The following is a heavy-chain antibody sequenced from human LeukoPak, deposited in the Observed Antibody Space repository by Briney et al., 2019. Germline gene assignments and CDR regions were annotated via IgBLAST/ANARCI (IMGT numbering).Heavy chain of an antibody. D-gene: IGHD6-19*01. CDR1: GFAFSVYA. CDR2: INANSGTT. Sequence: GGSLRLSCAASGFAFSVYAMSWLRQPPGKGREWVSTINANSGTTSYAASVRGRFTISRDNSKNALYLQLNTLRADDTATYYCAKPISGGLAVTADWFHPWGQGTLVVVSS. V-gene: IGHV3-23*01. CDR3: AKPISGGLAVTADWFHP. J-gene: IGHJ5*01.